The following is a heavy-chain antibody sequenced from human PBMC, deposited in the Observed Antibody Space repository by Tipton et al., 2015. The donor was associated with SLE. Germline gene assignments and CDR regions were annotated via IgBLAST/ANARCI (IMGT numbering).Heavy chain of an antibody. CDR1: DGSIRSTNYY. CDR2: IFYTGST. V-gene: IGHV4-39*07. CDR3: ARRHYSGPFDS. D-gene: IGHD5-12*01. Sequence: LRLSCTVSDGSIRSTNYYWGWIRQPPGKGLEWIGSIFYTGSTYYNPSLKSRVSSSIDTSKHQFSLKLNSVTAADTAVYYCARRHYSGPFDSWGQGTLVTVSS. J-gene: IGHJ4*02.